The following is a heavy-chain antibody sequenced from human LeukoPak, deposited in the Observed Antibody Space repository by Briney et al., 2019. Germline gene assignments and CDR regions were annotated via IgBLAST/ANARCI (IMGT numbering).Heavy chain of an antibody. CDR1: GGSISSGGYY. V-gene: IGHV4-31*03. J-gene: IGHJ4*02. D-gene: IGHD3/OR15-3a*01. CDR3: ARRHVGLVIIKPFDY. CDR2: IYYSGST. Sequence: SETLSLTCTVSGGSISSGGYYWSWIRQHPGKGLEWIGYIYYSGSTYYNPSLKSRVTISVDTSKNQFSLKLSSVTAAGTAVYYCARRHVGLVIIKPFDYWGQGTLVTVSS.